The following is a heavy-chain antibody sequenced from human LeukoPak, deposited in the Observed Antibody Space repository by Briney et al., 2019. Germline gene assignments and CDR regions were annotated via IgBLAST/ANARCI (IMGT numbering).Heavy chain of an antibody. CDR2: IYYSGST. Sequence: SETLSLTCTVSGGSISSYYWSWIRQPPGKGLEWIGYIYYSGSTTYNPSLKSRVTISVDTSKNQFSLKLSSVTAPDTAVYYCARRIWADWYFDLWGRGTLVTVSS. CDR1: GGSISSYY. CDR3: ARRIWADWYFDL. D-gene: IGHD6-19*01. V-gene: IGHV4-59*08. J-gene: IGHJ2*01.